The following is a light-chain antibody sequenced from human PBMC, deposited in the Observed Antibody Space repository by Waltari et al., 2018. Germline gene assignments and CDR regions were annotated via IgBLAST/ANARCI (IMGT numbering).Light chain of an antibody. V-gene: IGKV2-28*01. J-gene: IGKJ1*01. Sequence: DIVVTQSPLSLPVTPGEPASISCRSSQSLLHRTGNNYLDWYLQKPGQSPQLLIYLCSNRASGVPYRFSGSGSGTDFTLRISRVDAEDVCVYYCMQSLQTLWTFGPGTKVEIK. CDR1: QSLLHRTGNNY. CDR2: LCS. CDR3: MQSLQTLWT.